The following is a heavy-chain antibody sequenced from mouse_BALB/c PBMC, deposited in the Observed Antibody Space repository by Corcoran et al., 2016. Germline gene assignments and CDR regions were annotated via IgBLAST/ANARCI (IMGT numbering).Heavy chain of an antibody. CDR2: INTYTGEP. J-gene: IGHJ3*01. CDR3: ARGGITPLAY. CDR1: GYTFTNYG. V-gene: IGHV9-1*02. D-gene: IGHD2-4*01. Sequence: QIQLVQSGPELKKPGETVKISCKASGYTFTNYGMNCVKQAPGKGLKWMGWINTYTGEPTYADDFKGRFAFSLETSASTAYLQINILKNEDMATYFCARGGITPLAYWGQVTLVTVSA.